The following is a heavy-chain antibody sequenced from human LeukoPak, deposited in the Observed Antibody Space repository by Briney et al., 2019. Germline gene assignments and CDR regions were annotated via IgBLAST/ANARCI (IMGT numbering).Heavy chain of an antibody. CDR2: INPNSGGT. CDR1: GYTFTGYY. V-gene: IGHV1-2*02. CDR3: ARDLLNYDSSGYYHY. D-gene: IGHD3-22*01. J-gene: IGHJ4*02. Sequence: ASVKVSCKASGYTFTGYYMHWVRPAPGQGLEWMGWINPNSGGTNYAQKFQGRVTMTRDTSISTAYMELSRLRSDDTAVYYCARDLLNYDSSGYYHYWGQGALVTVSS.